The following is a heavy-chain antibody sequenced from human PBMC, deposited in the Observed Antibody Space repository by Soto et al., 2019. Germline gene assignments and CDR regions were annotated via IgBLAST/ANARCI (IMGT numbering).Heavy chain of an antibody. Sequence: QLQLQESGPGLVKPSETLSLTCSVSGGSISSSGHYWGWVRQPPGKGPEWIGSIYYGGSTYYNPSLKSRVTISVDTSKSHFSLRLSSVNAADTAVYYCARGADAYKMGNYWGQGTLVTVSS. J-gene: IGHJ4*02. CDR3: ARGADAYKMGNY. CDR1: GGSISSSGHY. V-gene: IGHV4-39*02. D-gene: IGHD1-1*01. CDR2: IYYGGST.